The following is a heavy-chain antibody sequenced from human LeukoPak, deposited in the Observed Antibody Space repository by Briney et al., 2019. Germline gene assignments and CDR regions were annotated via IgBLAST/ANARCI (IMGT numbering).Heavy chain of an antibody. CDR3: ARAFRTTPSYYYYYGMDV. J-gene: IGHJ6*02. V-gene: IGHV1-69*04. Sequence: SVKVSCKASGGTFSSYAISWVRQAPGQGLEWMGRINPILGIANYAQKFQGRVTITAGKSTSTAYMELSSLRSEDTAVYYCARAFRTTPSYYYYYGMDVWGQGTTVTVSS. D-gene: IGHD4-11*01. CDR2: INPILGIA. CDR1: GGTFSSYA.